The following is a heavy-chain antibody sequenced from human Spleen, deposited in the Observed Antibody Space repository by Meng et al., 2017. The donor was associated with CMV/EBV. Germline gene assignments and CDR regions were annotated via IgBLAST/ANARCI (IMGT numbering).Heavy chain of an antibody. J-gene: IGHJ6*02. CDR2: ISSSSSYI. D-gene: IGHD1-14*01. Sequence: GESLKISCAASGFTFSSYSMNWVRQAPGKGLEWVSSISSSSSYIYYADSVKGRFTISRDNSKNTLYLQMNSLRAEDTAVYYCATGVDVWGQGTTVTVSS. V-gene: IGHV3-21*04. CDR3: ATGVDV. CDR1: GFTFSSYS.